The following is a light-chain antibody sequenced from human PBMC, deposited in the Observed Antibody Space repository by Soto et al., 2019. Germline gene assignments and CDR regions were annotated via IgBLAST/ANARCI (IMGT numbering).Light chain of an antibody. V-gene: IGKV1-5*03. J-gene: IGKJ2*01. Sequence: DVQMTQSPSTLSAAVGDRVTITCQASQSIRTWLAWYQQRPGEAPNLLIYEASKLQIGVPPRFGDSGSGTEFTVTISSLRPDDFATYYCQQYYTYPYTFGQGTKLEI. CDR2: EAS. CDR3: QQYYTYPYT. CDR1: QSIRTW.